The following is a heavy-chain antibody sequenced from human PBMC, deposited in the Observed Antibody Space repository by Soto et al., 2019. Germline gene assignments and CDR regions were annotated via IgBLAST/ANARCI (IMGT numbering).Heavy chain of an antibody. V-gene: IGHV3-23*01. CDR3: AKDKYYDSSGYYPQGYGMDV. D-gene: IGHD3-22*01. CDR2: ISGSGGST. CDR1: GFTFSSYA. J-gene: IGHJ6*02. Sequence: GGSLRLSCAASGFTFSSYAISWVRQAPGKGLEWVSAISGSGGSTYYADSVKGRFTISRDNSKNTLYLQMNSLRAEDTAVYYCAKDKYYDSSGYYPQGYGMDVWGQGTTVTVSS.